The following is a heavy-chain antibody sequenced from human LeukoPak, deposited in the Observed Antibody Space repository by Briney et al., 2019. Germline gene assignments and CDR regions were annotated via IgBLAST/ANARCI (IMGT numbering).Heavy chain of an antibody. D-gene: IGHD2-8*01. V-gene: IGHV3-30*18. CDR1: GFTFSSYG. J-gene: IGHJ6*03. CDR3: ANGYCTNGVCYPYYYYYMDV. Sequence: GGSLRLSCAASGFTFSSYGMHWVRQAPCQGLEWVAVISYDGSNKYYADSVKGRFTISRDNSKNTLYLQMNSLRAEDTAVYYCANGYCTNGVCYPYYYYYMDVWGKGTAVTVSS. CDR2: ISYDGSNK.